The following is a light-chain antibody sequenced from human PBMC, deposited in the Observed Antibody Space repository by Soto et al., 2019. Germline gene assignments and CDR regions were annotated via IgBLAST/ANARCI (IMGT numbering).Light chain of an antibody. CDR3: SSYTTMSTKV. Sequence: QSVLTQPASVSGSPGQSITISCTGTSNDVGAYDYVSWYQQHPGKSPRLMIFEVRNRPSGVSSRFSGSRSGNTASLTISGLQAEDEADYYCSSYTTMSTKVFGTGTKLTVL. CDR1: SNDVGAYDY. CDR2: EVR. V-gene: IGLV2-14*01. J-gene: IGLJ1*01.